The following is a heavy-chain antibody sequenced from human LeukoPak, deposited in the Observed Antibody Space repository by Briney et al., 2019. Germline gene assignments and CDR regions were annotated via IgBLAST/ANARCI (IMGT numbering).Heavy chain of an antibody. Sequence: ASVKVSCKASGYTFTGYYMHWVRQAPGQGLEWMGWINPNSGGTNYAQEFQGRVTMTRDTSISTAYVELSRLRSDDTAVYYCAREYQLLYLNNWFDPWGQGTLVTVSS. CDR3: AREYQLLYLNNWFDP. J-gene: IGHJ5*02. D-gene: IGHD2-2*02. CDR1: GYTFTGYY. V-gene: IGHV1-2*02. CDR2: INPNSGGT.